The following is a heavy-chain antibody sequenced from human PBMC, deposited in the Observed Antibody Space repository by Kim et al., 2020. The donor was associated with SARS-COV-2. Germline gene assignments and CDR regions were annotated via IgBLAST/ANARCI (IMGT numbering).Heavy chain of an antibody. V-gene: IGHV3-30*18. D-gene: IGHD5-18*01. J-gene: IGHJ6*02. CDR1: GFTFSSYG. Sequence: GGSLRLSCAASGFTFSSYGMHWVRQAPGKGLEWVAVISYDGSNKYYADSVKGRFTISRDNSKNTLYLQMNSLRAEDTAVYYCAKDFRYSYGRNYYYGMDVWGQGTTVTVSS. CDR2: ISYDGSNK. CDR3: AKDFRYSYGRNYYYGMDV.